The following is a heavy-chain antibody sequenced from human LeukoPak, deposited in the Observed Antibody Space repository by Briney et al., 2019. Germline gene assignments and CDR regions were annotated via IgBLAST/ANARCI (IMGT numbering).Heavy chain of an antibody. V-gene: IGHV3-23*01. CDR2: ISGSGGST. CDR3: AKPRRDRNYDSSGYPSYFDY. CDR1: GFTFSSYA. J-gene: IGHJ4*02. Sequence: GGSLRLSCAASGFTFSSYAMSWVRQAPGKGLEWVSAISGSGGSTYYADSVKGRFTISRDNSKNTLYLQMNSLRAEDMAVYYCAKPRRDRNYDSSGYPSYFDYWGQGTLVTVSS. D-gene: IGHD3-22*01.